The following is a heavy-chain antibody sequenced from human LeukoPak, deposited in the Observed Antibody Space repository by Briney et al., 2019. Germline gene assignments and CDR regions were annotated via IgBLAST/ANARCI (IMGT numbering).Heavy chain of an antibody. CDR1: RFTFSTYG. CDR3: AKDLSPLVWFVSGSDAFDI. D-gene: IGHD3-10*01. J-gene: IGHJ3*02. V-gene: IGHV3-30*18. Sequence: GGSLRLSCAAPRFTFSTYGMYWVRQAPGKGLEWVAVISYDGSNKYYADSVKGRFTISRDNTKNTLYLQMNSLRPEETAVYYCAKDLSPLVWFVSGSDAFDIWGQGTMVTVSS. CDR2: ISYDGSNK.